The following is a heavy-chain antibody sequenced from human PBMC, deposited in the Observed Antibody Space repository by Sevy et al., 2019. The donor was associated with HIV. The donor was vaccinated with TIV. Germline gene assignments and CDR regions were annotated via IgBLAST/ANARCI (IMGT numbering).Heavy chain of an antibody. CDR2: MTMYSGSE. CDR3: VIEIESCGGNF. CDR1: GLILCDRA. Sequence: GGSLRLSCTASGLILCDRAMHWVRQTPGKGLEWVSGMTMYSGSEDYADFVKGRFTISRDNAKNSLNLQMDSLTLEDTALYYCVIEIESCGGNFWGQGTLVTVSS. D-gene: IGHD2-21*01. J-gene: IGHJ1*01. V-gene: IGHV3-9*01.